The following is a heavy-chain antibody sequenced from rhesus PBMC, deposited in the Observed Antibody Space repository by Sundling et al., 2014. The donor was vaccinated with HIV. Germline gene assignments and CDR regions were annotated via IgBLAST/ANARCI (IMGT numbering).Heavy chain of an antibody. J-gene: IGHJ5-1*01. CDR1: GAPISNFW. CDR3: VIARWKHFGV. D-gene: IGHD1-1*01. Sequence: QVQLQESGPGLVKPPETLSLTCTVSGAPISNFWWTWIRQPPGKGLEWIGDINGDSGSTNYNPSLKSRVTISRDTSKNQFSLNINSLTAADTAVYYCVIARWKHFGVWGPGVLVGVSS. V-gene: IGHV4-80*01. CDR2: INGDSGST.